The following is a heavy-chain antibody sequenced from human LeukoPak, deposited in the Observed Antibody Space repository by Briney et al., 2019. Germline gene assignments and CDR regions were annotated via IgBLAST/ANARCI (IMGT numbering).Heavy chain of an antibody. V-gene: IGHV1-18*01. J-gene: IGHJ6*03. CDR3: AKLAAAYYMDV. D-gene: IGHD6-13*01. Sequence: GVSVNVSCKASGYIFTSYGISWVRQAPGQGLEWMGWISAYNGNTNYAQKLQGRVTMTTDTSTSTAYMELRSLRSDDTAVYYCAKLAAAYYMDVWGKGTTVTVSS. CDR1: GYIFTSYG. CDR2: ISAYNGNT.